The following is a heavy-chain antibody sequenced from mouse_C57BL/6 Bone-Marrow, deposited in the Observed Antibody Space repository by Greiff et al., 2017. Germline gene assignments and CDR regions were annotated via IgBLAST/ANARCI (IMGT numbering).Heavy chain of an antibody. D-gene: IGHD5-5*01. CDR3: AILGPYLYYIDY. J-gene: IGHJ2*01. Sequence: VKLMESGAELVRPGTSVKVSCKASGYAFTNYLIEWVKQRPGQGLEWIGVINPGSGGTNYNEKFKGKATLTADKSSSTAYMQLSSLTSEDSAVYFCAILGPYLYYIDYWGQGTTLTVSS. CDR1: GYAFTNYL. CDR2: INPGSGGT. V-gene: IGHV1-54*01.